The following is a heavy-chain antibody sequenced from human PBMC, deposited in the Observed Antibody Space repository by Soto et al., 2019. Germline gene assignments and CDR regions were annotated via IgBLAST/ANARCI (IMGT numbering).Heavy chain of an antibody. V-gene: IGHV4-59*08. Sequence: SETLSLTCTVSGGSISSYYWSWIRQPPGKGLEWIGYIYYSGSTNYNPSLKSRVTISVDTSKIQLSLKLRSVTAADTAVYYCARRYGYSFDYWGQGTLVTVSS. CDR3: ARRYGYSFDY. J-gene: IGHJ4*02. D-gene: IGHD5-18*01. CDR1: GGSISSYY. CDR2: IYYSGST.